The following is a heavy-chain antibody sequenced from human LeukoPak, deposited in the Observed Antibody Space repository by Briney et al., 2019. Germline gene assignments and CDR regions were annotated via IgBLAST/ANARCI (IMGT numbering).Heavy chain of an antibody. J-gene: IGHJ3*02. D-gene: IGHD6-19*01. CDR1: GYSFTSYW. V-gene: IGHV5-51*01. CDR3: ATHHIAVAGSVGAFDI. Sequence: KGGGSLKISCKGSGYSFTSYWIGWVRQMPGKGLEWMGIIYPGDSDTRHSPSFQGQVTISADKSISTAYLQWSSLKASDTAMYYCATHHIAVAGSVGAFDIWGQGTMVTVSS. CDR2: IYPGDSDT.